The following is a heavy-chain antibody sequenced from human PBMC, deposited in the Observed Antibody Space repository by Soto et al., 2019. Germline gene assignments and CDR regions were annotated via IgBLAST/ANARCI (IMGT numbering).Heavy chain of an antibody. Sequence: QVQLVQSGVEVKKPGASVKVSCKTSGYTFTNYGISWVRQAPGQGLEWVGWISIYNGNTKYAQKVQGRVTMTTDTSTSTAYMELRSLRSDDTAIYYCTREGCDNTGYYFAYWGQGTLVTVSS. J-gene: IGHJ4*02. CDR1: GYTFTNYG. V-gene: IGHV1-18*01. CDR2: ISIYNGNT. D-gene: IGHD3-22*01. CDR3: TREGCDNTGYYFAY.